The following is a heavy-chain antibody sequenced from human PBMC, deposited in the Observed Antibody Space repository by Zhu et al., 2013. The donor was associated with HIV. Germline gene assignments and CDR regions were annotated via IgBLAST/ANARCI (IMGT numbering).Heavy chain of an antibody. CDR1: GYTFTTFE. J-gene: IGHJ6*03. CDR2: MTPNTDSA. D-gene: IGHD2-2*01. Sequence: QVHLVQSGAELKKPGASVKISCQASGYTFTTFELNWVRQAPGRGLEWVGWMTPNTDSAGYAQRFQGRLTMTRNTSINTAYLELTSLRSDDTAVYYCTRGPGYCSSTSCSDYYFSMDVWGKGTTVIVSS. CDR3: TRGPGYCSSTSCSDYYFSMDV. V-gene: IGHV1-8*01.